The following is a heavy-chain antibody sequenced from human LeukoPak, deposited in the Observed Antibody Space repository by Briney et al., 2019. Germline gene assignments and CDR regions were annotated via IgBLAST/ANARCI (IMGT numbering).Heavy chain of an antibody. D-gene: IGHD3-10*01. J-gene: IGHJ5*02. Sequence: SETLSLTCTVPGGSISSYYWSWIRQPAGKGLEWIGRIYTSGSTNYNPSLKSRVTISVDTSKNQFSLKLSSVTAADTAVYYCARHVYYGSGIKRDWFDPWGQGTLVTVSS. CDR1: GGSISSYY. V-gene: IGHV4-4*07. CDR3: ARHVYYGSGIKRDWFDP. CDR2: IYTSGST.